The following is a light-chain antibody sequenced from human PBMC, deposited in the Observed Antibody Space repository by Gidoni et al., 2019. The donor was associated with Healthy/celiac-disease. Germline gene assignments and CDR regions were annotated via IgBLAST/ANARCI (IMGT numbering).Light chain of an antibody. V-gene: IGKV3-11*01. CDR1: QSVSSY. CDR2: DAS. J-gene: IGKJ5*01. Sequence: IVFTQSPATLSLSPGERATLSCRASQSVSSYLAWYQQTPGQAPRLLIYDASNRATGIPARFSGSGSGTDFTLTSSSLEPEDFAVYYCQQRSNWITFGQGTRLEIK. CDR3: QQRSNWIT.